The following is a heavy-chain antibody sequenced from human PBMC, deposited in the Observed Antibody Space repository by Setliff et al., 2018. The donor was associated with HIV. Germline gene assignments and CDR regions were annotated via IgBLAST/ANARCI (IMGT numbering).Heavy chain of an antibody. Sequence: SETLSLTCTVSGGSISNYYWSWIRQPPGKGLEWIGYIYSTGYTNYHPSLKTRATISLDTSRSQFSLRLTSVTATDTAIYYCARHPREEPQRNYKFDSWGQGTLVTISS. V-gene: IGHV4-4*09. J-gene: IGHJ4*02. CDR3: ARHPREEPQRNYKFDS. D-gene: IGHD1-7*01. CDR1: GGSISNYY. CDR2: IYSTGYT.